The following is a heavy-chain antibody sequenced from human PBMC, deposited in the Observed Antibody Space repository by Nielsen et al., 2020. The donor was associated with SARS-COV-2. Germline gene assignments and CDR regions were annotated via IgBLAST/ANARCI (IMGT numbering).Heavy chain of an antibody. D-gene: IGHD2/OR15-2a*01. J-gene: IGHJ3*02. CDR1: GFTFSSYW. CDR2: IKQDGSEK. V-gene: IGHV3-7*01. CDR3: ARERSYPTYAFDI. Sequence: GESLNISCAASGFTFSSYWMSWVRQAPGKGLEWVANIKQDGSEKYYVDSVKGRFTISRDNAKNSLYLQMNSLRAEDTAVYYCARERSYPTYAFDIWGQGTMVTVSS.